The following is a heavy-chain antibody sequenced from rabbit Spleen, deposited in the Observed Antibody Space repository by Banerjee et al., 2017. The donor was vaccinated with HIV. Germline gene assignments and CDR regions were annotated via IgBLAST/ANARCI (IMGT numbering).Heavy chain of an antibody. CDR1: GFSFSSSYW. J-gene: IGHJ2*01. V-gene: IGHV1S45*01. Sequence: QEQLEESGGDLVKPEGSLTLTCTASGFSFSSSYWICWVRQAPGKGLEWIACIYTSSGDTDYASWAKGRFTISKTSSTTVTLQMTSLTAADTATYFCARRGGDGYAGAFDPWGPGTLVTVS. D-gene: IGHD6-1*01. CDR2: IYTSSGDT. CDR3: ARRGGDGYAGAFDP.